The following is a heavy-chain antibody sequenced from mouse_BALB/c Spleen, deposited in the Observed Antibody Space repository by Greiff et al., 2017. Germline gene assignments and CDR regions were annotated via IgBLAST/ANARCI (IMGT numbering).Heavy chain of an antibody. CDR3: ARNYRLWYFDV. V-gene: IGHV14-3*02. D-gene: IGHD2-14*01. J-gene: IGHJ1*01. CDR2: IDPANGNT. Sequence: VQLQQSGAELVKPGASVKLSCTASGFNIKDTYMHWVKQRPEQGLEWIGRIDPANGNTKYDPKFQGKATITADTSSNTAYLQLSSLTSEDTAVYYCARNYRLWYFDVWGAGTTVTVSS. CDR1: GFNIKDTY.